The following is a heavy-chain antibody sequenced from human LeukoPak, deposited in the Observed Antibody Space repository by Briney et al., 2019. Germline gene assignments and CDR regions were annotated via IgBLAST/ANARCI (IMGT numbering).Heavy chain of an antibody. V-gene: IGHV5-51*01. CDR2: IYPGDSDT. Sequence: RGESLKISCKGSGYSFTSHWIAWVRQMPGKGLEWMGIIYPGDSDTTYSPPFQGQVNISADKSINTVFLQWSSLKPSDTAVFYSSSRGILGPSGLVYWGQGTLVSVSS. D-gene: IGHD2-15*01. CDR1: GYSFTSHW. CDR3: SSRGILGPSGLVY. J-gene: IGHJ4*02.